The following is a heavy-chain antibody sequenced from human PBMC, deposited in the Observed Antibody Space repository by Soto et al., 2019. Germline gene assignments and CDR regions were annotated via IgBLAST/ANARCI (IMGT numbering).Heavy chain of an antibody. CDR2: IYFAGTT. V-gene: IGHV4-59*08. Sequence: QVQLQESGPGLVRPSETLSLTCTVSGGSITPYYWSWIRQPPGKGLEWIGYIYFAGTTTYHPSLQRRVARSVDTSENHFSLTLPSVTAADTAVYYCARLGGYFHALDSWGQGTLVTVSS. CDR1: GGSITPYY. CDR3: ARLGGYFHALDS. D-gene: IGHD3-22*01. J-gene: IGHJ4*02.